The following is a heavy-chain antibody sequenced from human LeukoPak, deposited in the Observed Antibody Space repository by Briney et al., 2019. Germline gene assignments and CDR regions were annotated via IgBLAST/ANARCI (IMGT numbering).Heavy chain of an antibody. CDR1: GFTVSSNY. Sequence: PGGSLRLSCAASGFTVSSNYMSCVRQAPGKGLEWVSVLYSDGTTYYADSVKGRFSISRDSSKNTVYLQMNRLRAEDTAVFYCARDIGSSAGFDYWGQGTLVTASS. V-gene: IGHV3-66*01. D-gene: IGHD6-13*01. J-gene: IGHJ4*02. CDR3: ARDIGSSAGFDY. CDR2: LYSDGTT.